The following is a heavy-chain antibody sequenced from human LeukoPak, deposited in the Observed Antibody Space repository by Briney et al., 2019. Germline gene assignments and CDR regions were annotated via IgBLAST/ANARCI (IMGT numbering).Heavy chain of an antibody. CDR2: IYYSGST. J-gene: IGHJ4*02. CDR1: GGSISSGGYY. D-gene: IGHD6-6*01. V-gene: IGHV4-31*03. Sequence: SETLSLTCTVSGGSISSGGYYWSWIRQHPGKGLEWIGYIYYSGSTYYNPSLKSRVTISVDMSKNQFSLKLSSVTAADTAVYYCARDSYSSSSPYFDYWGQGTLVTVSS. CDR3: ARDSYSSSSPYFDY.